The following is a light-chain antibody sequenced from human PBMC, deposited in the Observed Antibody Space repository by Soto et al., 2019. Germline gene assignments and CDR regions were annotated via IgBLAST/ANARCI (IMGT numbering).Light chain of an antibody. V-gene: IGLV2-8*01. J-gene: IGLJ3*02. CDR2: GVT. Sequence: QSALTQPPSASGSPGQSVTISCTGTSSDVGRYNYVSWYQQNPGKAPKLLIYGVTKRPSGVPDRFTGSKSGNTASLTVSGLQAEDEGDYYCSSYAGSNNLVFGGGTKLTVL. CDR1: SSDVGRYNY. CDR3: SSYAGSNNLV.